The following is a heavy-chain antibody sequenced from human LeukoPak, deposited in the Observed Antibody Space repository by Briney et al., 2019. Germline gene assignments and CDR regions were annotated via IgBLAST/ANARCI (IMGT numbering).Heavy chain of an antibody. D-gene: IGHD1-1*01. CDR2: ISGNGGVI. CDR1: GFTFSDNY. Sequence: PGGSLRLSCAASGFTFSDNYMTWVRQAPGKGLEWLSYISGNGGVIQYADSVKGRFTISRDNAKNLLYLQMDSLRVEDTAIYYCARDPRTVRIWGQGTLVTVSS. V-gene: IGHV3-11*04. CDR3: ARDPRTVRI. J-gene: IGHJ4*02.